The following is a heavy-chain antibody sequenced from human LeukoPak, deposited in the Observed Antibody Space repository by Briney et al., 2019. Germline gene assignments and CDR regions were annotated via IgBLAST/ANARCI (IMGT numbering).Heavy chain of an antibody. Sequence: GESLRLSCAASGFTFSTYSMTWVRQGPGKGLEWVSSIYPNGGSTFYADSVKGRFTISRDNSKNTLYLQMSSLRTEDAAIYYCTKGVVPDSGWDLDYWGQGTLVTVSS. D-gene: IGHD6-19*01. CDR2: IYPNGGST. J-gene: IGHJ4*02. V-gene: IGHV3-23*01. CDR3: TKGVVPDSGWDLDY. CDR1: GFTFSTYS.